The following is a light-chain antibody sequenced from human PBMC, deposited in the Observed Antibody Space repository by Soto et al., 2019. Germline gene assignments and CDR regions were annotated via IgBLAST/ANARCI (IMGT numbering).Light chain of an antibody. CDR1: SSDLGGYNY. Sequence: QSVLTQPASVSRSPGQSITISCTGTSSDLGGYNYVSWYQQHPGKAPKLLIYDVSDRPSGVSNRFSGSKSGNTASLTISGLQAEDEADYYCSSYTSSSTLYVFGTGTKVTVL. CDR2: DVS. V-gene: IGLV2-14*01. J-gene: IGLJ1*01. CDR3: SSYTSSSTLYV.